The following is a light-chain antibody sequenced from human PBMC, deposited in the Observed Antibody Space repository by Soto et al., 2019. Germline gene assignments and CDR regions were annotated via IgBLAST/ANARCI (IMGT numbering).Light chain of an antibody. Sequence: QSVLTQPPSASGTAGQRVTISCSGSGSNIGSNTVNWYQQFPGTAPNLLIYNNNQRPSGVPDRISASKSDTSASLAISGLQSEDEADYYCASWDDSLDGHVIFGGGTKLTVL. CDR3: ASWDDSLDGHVI. CDR1: GSNIGSNT. CDR2: NNN. J-gene: IGLJ2*01. V-gene: IGLV1-44*01.